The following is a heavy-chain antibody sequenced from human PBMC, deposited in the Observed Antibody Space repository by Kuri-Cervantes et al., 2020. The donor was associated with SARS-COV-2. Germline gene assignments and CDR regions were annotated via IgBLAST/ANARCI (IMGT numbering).Heavy chain of an antibody. CDR3: EREPWLLNTGGDY. J-gene: IGHJ4*02. V-gene: IGHV1-3*01. CDR2: MNAGNGNT. D-gene: IGHD2-8*02. CDR1: GYTFTSYG. Sequence: ASVKVSCKASGYTFTSYGISWVRPAAGQGLAWMGWMNAGNGNTKYSQKFQGRVTITRDTSASTAYMELCSLRDEDTSVYYCEREPWLLNTGGDYWGQGTLVTVSS.